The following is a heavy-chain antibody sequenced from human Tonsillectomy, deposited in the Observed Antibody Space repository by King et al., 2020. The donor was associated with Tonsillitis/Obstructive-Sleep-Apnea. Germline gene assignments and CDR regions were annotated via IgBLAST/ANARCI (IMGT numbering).Heavy chain of an antibody. Sequence: LQLQESGPGLVKPSETLSLTCTVSGGSISSSNNYWGWIRQPPGKGLEWIGSVYYSGSTYYNPSLKSRVTISVETSKIQFSLKLSSVTAADTAVYFCAGHPYYYDSNGYYNWFDPWGQGTLVTVSS. V-gene: IGHV4-39*01. CDR3: AGHPYYYDSNGYYNWFDP. CDR2: VYYSGST. J-gene: IGHJ5*02. CDR1: GGSISSSNNY. D-gene: IGHD3-22*01.